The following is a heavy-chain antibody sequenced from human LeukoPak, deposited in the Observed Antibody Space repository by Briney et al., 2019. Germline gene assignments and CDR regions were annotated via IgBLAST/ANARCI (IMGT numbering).Heavy chain of an antibody. D-gene: IGHD6-13*01. CDR2: LYYSGNT. CDR3: ALEVGMGQQPVIGY. Sequence: SQTLSLTCTVSGGSIGSGSYWWSWIRQHPEKGLEWIGYLYYSGNTYYNPSLKSRVTISVDKSKNQFSLKLSSVTAADTAVYYCALEVGMGQQPVIGYWGQGTLVTVSS. V-gene: IGHV4-31*09. CDR1: GGSIGSGSYW. J-gene: IGHJ4*02.